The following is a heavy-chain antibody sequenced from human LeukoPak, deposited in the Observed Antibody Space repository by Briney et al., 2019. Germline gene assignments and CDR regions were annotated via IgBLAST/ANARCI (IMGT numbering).Heavy chain of an antibody. CDR1: GFTFSSYW. J-gene: IGHJ4*02. Sequence: GGSLRLSCAASGFTFSSYWMSWVRQAPGKGLEWVSFISTSSSYIHNADSVKGRFTISRDNSKNTLYLQMNSLRAEDTAVYYCAKDSSGWYFLDYWGQGTLVTVSS. CDR2: ISTSSSYI. V-gene: IGHV3-21*01. CDR3: AKDSSGWYFLDY. D-gene: IGHD6-19*01.